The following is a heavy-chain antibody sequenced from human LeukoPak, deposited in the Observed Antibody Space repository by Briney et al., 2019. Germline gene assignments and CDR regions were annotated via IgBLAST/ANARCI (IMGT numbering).Heavy chain of an antibody. D-gene: IGHD3-10*01. V-gene: IGHV3-23*01. Sequence: GGSLRLSCAASGFTFSTSAMSWVRQAPGKGLEWVSSISTTVGNTYYADSVKGRFTISRDNSNHKLYLQMNSLTAEDTAVYYCTKRAEFGGFDPWGQGTLVTVSS. CDR1: GFTFSTSA. CDR2: ISTTVGNT. J-gene: IGHJ5*02. CDR3: TKRAEFGGFDP.